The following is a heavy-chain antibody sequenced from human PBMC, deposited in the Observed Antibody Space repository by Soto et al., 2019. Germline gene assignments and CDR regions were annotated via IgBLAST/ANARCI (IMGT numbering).Heavy chain of an antibody. Sequence: GESLKISCKGFGYSFSIYWIGWVRQKPGKGLEWMGIIYPGDSETRKSPSFEAQVTMSVDKAINTAYLQWTSLTASDSAMYCCARLGPIEEGRTRYGMDVWGQGTTVTVSS. V-gene: IGHV5-51*01. D-gene: IGHD3-16*01. CDR2: IYPGDSET. J-gene: IGHJ6*02. CDR1: GYSFSIYW. CDR3: ARLGPIEEGRTRYGMDV.